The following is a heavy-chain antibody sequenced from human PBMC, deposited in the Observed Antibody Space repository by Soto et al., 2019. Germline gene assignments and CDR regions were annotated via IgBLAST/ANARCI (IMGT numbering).Heavy chain of an antibody. V-gene: IGHV4-38-2*01. CDR2: IYHSGTT. D-gene: IGHD3-22*01. CDR1: EDYSRAGYY. Sequence: ATHSLTCAVSEDYSRAGYYWAWIQQPPGKGLEWIGSIYHSGTTYYNPSLKSRVTISVDTSKNQFSLKLSSVTAADTAVYYCARGKTHAVYYYDSSGYWGYWGQGTLVTVSS. CDR3: ARGKTHAVYYYDSSGYWGY. J-gene: IGHJ4*02.